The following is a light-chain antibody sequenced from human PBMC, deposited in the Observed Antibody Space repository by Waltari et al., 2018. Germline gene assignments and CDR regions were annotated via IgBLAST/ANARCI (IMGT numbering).Light chain of an antibody. CDR3: QQRKTWPIT. CDR1: QSVSSF. V-gene: IGKV3-11*01. J-gene: IGKJ5*01. CDR2: DAS. Sequence: EIVLTQSQATLSLSPGERATLSCRASQSVSSFLAWYQQKRGQAPRLLIYDASTRATGIPARFSGSGSGTDFTLTISSLEPKDFAVYYCQQRKTWPITFGQGTRLEIK.